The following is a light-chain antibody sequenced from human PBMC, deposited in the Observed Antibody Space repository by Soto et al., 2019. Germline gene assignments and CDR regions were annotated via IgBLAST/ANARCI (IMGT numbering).Light chain of an antibody. V-gene: IGLV3-1*01. Sequence: SYELTQPPSVSVSPGXTXXITCSGDKLGDKYACWYQQKPGQSPVLVIYQDSKRPSGIPERFSGSNSGNTATLTISGTQAMDEADYYCQTWDNSLVFGGGTQLTVL. CDR1: KLGDKY. CDR2: QDS. J-gene: IGLJ2*01. CDR3: QTWDNSLV.